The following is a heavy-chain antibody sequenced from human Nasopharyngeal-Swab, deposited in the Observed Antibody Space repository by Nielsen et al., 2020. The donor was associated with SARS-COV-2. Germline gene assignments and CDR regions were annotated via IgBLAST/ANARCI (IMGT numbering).Heavy chain of an antibody. D-gene: IGHD3-10*01. CDR3: AKACFTMVRGVSPFDY. Sequence: GESLKISCAASGFTFSSYAMNWVRQAPGKGLEWVSTLSGSGGSTYYADSVKGRFTISRDNSKNTLYLQMNSLRAEDTAVYYCAKACFTMVRGVSPFDYWGQGTLVTVSS. J-gene: IGHJ4*02. CDR2: LSGSGGST. V-gene: IGHV3-23*01. CDR1: GFTFSSYA.